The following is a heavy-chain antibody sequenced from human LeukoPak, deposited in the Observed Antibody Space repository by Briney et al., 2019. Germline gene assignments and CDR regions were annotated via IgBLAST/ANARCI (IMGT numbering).Heavy chain of an antibody. CDR1: GFTFSNYG. D-gene: IGHD1-26*01. J-gene: IGHJ4*02. V-gene: IGHV3-23*01. CDR2: ISGDGGDT. CDR3: AYSGTHLYYFDY. Sequence: GGSLRLSCAASGFTFSNYGMSWVRQAPGKGLEWVSTISGDGGDTYYADSVKGRFTISRDNAKNTLHLQMDSLRAEDTAVYYCAYSGTHLYYFDYWGQGTLVTVSS.